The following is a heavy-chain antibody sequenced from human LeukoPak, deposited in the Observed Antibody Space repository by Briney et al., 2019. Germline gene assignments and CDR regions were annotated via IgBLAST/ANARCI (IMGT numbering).Heavy chain of an antibody. V-gene: IGHV1-2*02. CDR2: INPNSGGT. CDR1: GYTFTGYY. J-gene: IGHJ1*01. D-gene: IGHD1-14*01. Sequence: ASVKVSCKASGYTFTGYYMHWVRQAPGQGLEWMGWINPNSGGTNYAQKFQGRVTMTRDTSISTAYMELSRLRSDDTAVYYCARARTNRQPYPQHSGQRDLVTVSS. CDR3: ARARTNRQPYPQH.